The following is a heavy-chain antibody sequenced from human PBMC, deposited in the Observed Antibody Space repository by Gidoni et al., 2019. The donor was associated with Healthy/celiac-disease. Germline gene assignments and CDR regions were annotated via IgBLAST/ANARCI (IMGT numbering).Heavy chain of an antibody. Sequence: EVQLLESGGGLVQPGGSLRLSCAASGFTFSSYAMSWVRQAPGKGLEWVSAISGCGGSTYYADSVKGRFTISRDNSKNTLYLQMNSLRAEDTAVYYCAKDQRRDIVVGVPDDYWGQGTLVTVSS. CDR1: GFTFSSYA. CDR3: AKDQRRDIVVGVPDDY. D-gene: IGHD2-15*01. CDR2: ISGCGGST. V-gene: IGHV3-23*01. J-gene: IGHJ4*02.